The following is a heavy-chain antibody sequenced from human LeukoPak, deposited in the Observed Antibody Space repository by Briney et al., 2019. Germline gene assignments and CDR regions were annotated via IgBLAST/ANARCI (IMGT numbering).Heavy chain of an antibody. V-gene: IGHV1-2*02. Sequence: ASVKVSSKASGYTFTGYYMHWVRQAPEQGLEWMGWINPNSGGTNYAQKFQGRVTMARDTSISTAYMELSRLRSDDTAVYYCAREIQSWNQGLGAFDIWGQGTMVTVSS. CDR2: INPNSGGT. CDR3: AREIQSWNQGLGAFDI. D-gene: IGHD1-1*01. CDR1: GYTFTGYY. J-gene: IGHJ3*02.